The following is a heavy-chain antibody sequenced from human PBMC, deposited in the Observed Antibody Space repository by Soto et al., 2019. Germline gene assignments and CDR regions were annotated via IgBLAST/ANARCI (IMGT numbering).Heavy chain of an antibody. J-gene: IGHJ4*02. Sequence: GGSLRLSCAASGFTFSSYAMSWVRQAPGKGLEWVSAISGSGGSTYYADSVKGRFTISRDNSKNTLYLQMNSLRAEDTAVYYCANTPIDGGYFDYWGQGTLVTVSS. CDR1: GFTFSSYA. V-gene: IGHV3-23*01. CDR2: ISGSGGST. D-gene: IGHD3-22*01. CDR3: ANTPIDGGYFDY.